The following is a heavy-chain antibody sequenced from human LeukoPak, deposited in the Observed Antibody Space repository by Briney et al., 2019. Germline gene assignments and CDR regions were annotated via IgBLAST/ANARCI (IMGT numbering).Heavy chain of an antibody. V-gene: IGHV4-39*01. CDR1: GASITTSGYY. CDR2: VYYSGTT. J-gene: IGHJ4*02. Sequence: PSETLSLTCTVSGASITTSGYYWGWIRQPPGKGLEWIVSVYYSGTTYYNPSVMSRVTISVDTSKNQFSLRLYSVTAADTAVYYCASFMLPAPYNSKGEADYWGQGTLVTVSS. CDR3: ASFMLPAPYNSKGEADY. D-gene: IGHD2/OR15-2a*01.